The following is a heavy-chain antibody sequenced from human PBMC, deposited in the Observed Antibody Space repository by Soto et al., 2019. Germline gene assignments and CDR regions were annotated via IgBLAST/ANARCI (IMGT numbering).Heavy chain of an antibody. J-gene: IGHJ4*02. Sequence: HPGGSLRLSCAASGFTFSSYSMNWVRQAPGKGLEWVSYISSSSSTIYYADSVKGRFTISRDNAKNSLYLQMNSLRDEDTAVYYCARDPLVEWLRLGVVAIEYYFDYWGQGTLVTVSS. D-gene: IGHD5-12*01. CDR2: ISSSSSTI. V-gene: IGHV3-48*02. CDR1: GFTFSSYS. CDR3: ARDPLVEWLRLGVVAIEYYFDY.